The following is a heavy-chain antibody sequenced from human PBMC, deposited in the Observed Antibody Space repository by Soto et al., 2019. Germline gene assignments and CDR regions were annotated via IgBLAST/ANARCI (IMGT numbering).Heavy chain of an antibody. Sequence: QSGGSLRLSCAASGFTFGDYAMQWVRQAPGKGLEWVSAISWNSGSIDYADSVKDRFTISRDNAKNSLYLQMNSLRAEDTALYYCAKSHTTSGWYVTTDYWGQGTRVTVSS. CDR1: GFTFGDYA. J-gene: IGHJ4*02. V-gene: IGHV3-9*01. CDR2: ISWNSGSI. D-gene: IGHD6-19*01. CDR3: AKSHTTSGWYVTTDY.